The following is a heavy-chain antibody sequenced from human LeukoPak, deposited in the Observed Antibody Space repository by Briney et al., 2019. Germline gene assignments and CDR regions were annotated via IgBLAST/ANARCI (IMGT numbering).Heavy chain of an antibody. CDR3: ARYYCGGGSCHYFDY. V-gene: IGHV1-2*02. Sequence: GASVKVSCKASGYTFTGYYMHWVRQAPGQGLEWMGGINPNSGGTNYAQKFQSRVTMTRDTSISTAYMELNRLRSDDTAVYYCARYYCGGGSCHYFDYWGQGTLVTVSS. J-gene: IGHJ4*02. D-gene: IGHD2-15*01. CDR1: GYTFTGYY. CDR2: INPNSGGT.